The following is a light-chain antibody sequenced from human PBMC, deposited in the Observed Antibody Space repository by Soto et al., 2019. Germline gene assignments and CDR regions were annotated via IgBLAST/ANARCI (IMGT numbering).Light chain of an antibody. V-gene: IGKV1-5*01. CDR1: QSISSW. CDR3: QQYNSYPWT. J-gene: IGKJ1*01. Sequence: DIPMTQSPSTLSASVGDRVTITCRASQSISSWLAWYQQKPGKAPKLLIYDASSLESGVPSRFSGSESGTEFTLTISSLQPDDFATYCCQQYNSYPWTFGQGTKVEIK. CDR2: DAS.